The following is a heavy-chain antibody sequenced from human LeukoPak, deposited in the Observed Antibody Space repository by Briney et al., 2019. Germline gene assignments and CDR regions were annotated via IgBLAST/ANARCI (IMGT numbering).Heavy chain of an antibody. CDR1: GGSISSSSYY. V-gene: IGHV4-39*07. CDR2: INHSGST. Sequence: SETLSLTCTVSGGSISSSSYYWSWIRQPPGKGLEWIGEINHSGSTNYNPSLKSRVTISVDTSKNQFSLKLSSVTAADTAVYYCARKSRSSGWYNWFDPWGQGTLVTVSS. J-gene: IGHJ5*02. CDR3: ARKSRSSGWYNWFDP. D-gene: IGHD6-19*01.